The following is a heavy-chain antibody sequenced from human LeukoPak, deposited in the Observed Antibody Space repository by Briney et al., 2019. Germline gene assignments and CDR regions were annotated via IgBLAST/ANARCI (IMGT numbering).Heavy chain of an antibody. CDR1: GFTFTSYW. D-gene: IGHD3-22*01. V-gene: IGHV3-7*03. CDR2: IKQDGSQK. Sequence: PGGSLRLSCAASGFTFTSYWMSWVRQAPEKGLEWVAHIKQDGSQKYYVDSVKGRFTISRDDAKNSLYLQMNSLRAEDTAVYYCAKDQGIVVVIGSFDYWGQGTLVTVSS. CDR3: AKDQGIVVVIGSFDY. J-gene: IGHJ4*02.